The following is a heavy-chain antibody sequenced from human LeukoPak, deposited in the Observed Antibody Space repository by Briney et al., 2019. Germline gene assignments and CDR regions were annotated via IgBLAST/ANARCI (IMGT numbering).Heavy chain of an antibody. D-gene: IGHD6-13*01. CDR2: IIPIFGTA. J-gene: IGHJ4*02. Sequence: GASVKVSCKASGGTFSSYAISWVRQAPGQGLEWMGGIIPIFGTANYAQKFQGRVTITADKSTSTAYMELSSLRSEDTAVYYCASSRYSSYFDYWGQGTLVTVSS. CDR1: GGTFSSYA. CDR3: ASSRYSSYFDY. V-gene: IGHV1-69*06.